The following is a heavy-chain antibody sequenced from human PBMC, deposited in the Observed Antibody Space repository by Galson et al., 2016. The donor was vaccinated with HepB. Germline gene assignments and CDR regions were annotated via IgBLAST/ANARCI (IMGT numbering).Heavy chain of an antibody. CDR1: GFTFSDYY. D-gene: IGHD4-17*01. Sequence: SLRLSCAASGFTFSDYYMSWIRQAPGKGLEWVSYIDSSGSTVYYADSVKGRFTISRDNARNSLYLQMNSLRDEDTAVYYCVRVGSEGYRDYVPFDYWGQGTLVTVSS. V-gene: IGHV3-11*04. CDR2: IDSSGSTV. CDR3: VRVGSEGYRDYVPFDY. J-gene: IGHJ4*02.